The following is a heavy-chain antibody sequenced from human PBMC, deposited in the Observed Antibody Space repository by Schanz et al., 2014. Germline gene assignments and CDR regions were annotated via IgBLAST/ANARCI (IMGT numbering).Heavy chain of an antibody. CDR1: GFTVSSNY. D-gene: IGHD5-12*01. J-gene: IGHJ3*01. Sequence: EVQLVESGGGLVKPGGSLRLSCAASGFTVSSNYMSWVRQAPGKGLEWVSVIYSGGSTYYADSVKGRFIISRDSSKNTLFLQMNSLRAEDTAVYFCARDEGRDGYNLAFDVWGQGTLVTVSS. V-gene: IGHV3-53*01. CDR3: ARDEGRDGYNLAFDV. CDR2: IYSGGST.